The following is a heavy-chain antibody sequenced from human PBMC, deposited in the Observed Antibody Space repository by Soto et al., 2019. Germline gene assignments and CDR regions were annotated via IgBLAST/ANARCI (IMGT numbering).Heavy chain of an antibody. CDR2: IWYDGSNK. Sequence: QVQLVESGGGVVQPGRSLRLSCAASGFTFSSYGMHWVRQAPGKGLEWVAVIWYDGSNKYYADSVKGRFTISRDNSKNTLYLQMNSLRAEDTAVYYCARDQGDYDSSGYYSVSAFDIWGQGTMFTVSS. J-gene: IGHJ3*02. V-gene: IGHV3-33*01. CDR1: GFTFSSYG. CDR3: ARDQGDYDSSGYYSVSAFDI. D-gene: IGHD3-22*01.